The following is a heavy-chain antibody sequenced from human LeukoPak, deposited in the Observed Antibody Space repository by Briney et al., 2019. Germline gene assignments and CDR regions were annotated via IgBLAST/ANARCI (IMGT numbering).Heavy chain of an antibody. J-gene: IGHJ4*02. D-gene: IGHD6-19*01. V-gene: IGHV3-23*01. CDR3: AKAFSSGWSPFDY. CDR1: GFTINTFT. Sequence: PGGSLRLSCAASGFTINTFTMNWVRQAPGKGLEWVSTIRGAEGGTYYADSVKGRFTISRDNFENTLYLQINYLREEDTALYYCAKAFSSGWSPFDYWGQGALVTVSS. CDR2: IRGAEGGT.